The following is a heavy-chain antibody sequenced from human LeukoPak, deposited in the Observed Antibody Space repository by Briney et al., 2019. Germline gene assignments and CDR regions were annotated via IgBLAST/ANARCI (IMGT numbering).Heavy chain of an antibody. J-gene: IGHJ4*02. CDR1: GFTVSNNY. Sequence: GGSLRLSCAASGFTVSNNYMTWVRQAPGKGLEWVSIIYSGGSTYYADSVKGRFIISRDNSKNTLYLQMNSLRAEDTAVYYCARDPPPCDGGQETLVTVSS. CDR3: ARDPPPCD. D-gene: IGHD2-21*02. V-gene: IGHV3-53*01. CDR2: IYSGGST.